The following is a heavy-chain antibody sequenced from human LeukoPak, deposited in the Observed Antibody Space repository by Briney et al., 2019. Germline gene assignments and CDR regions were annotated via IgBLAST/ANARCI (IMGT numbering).Heavy chain of an antibody. J-gene: IGHJ4*02. CDR3: ARELAIVGATADY. CDR1: GGSISSSSYY. Sequence: SETLSLTCTVSGGSISSSSYYWGWIRQPPGKGLEWIGSIYYSGSTYYNPSLKSRVTISVDTSKNQFSLKLSSVTAADTAVYYCARELAIVGATADYWGQGTLVTVSS. CDR2: IYYSGST. D-gene: IGHD1-26*01. V-gene: IGHV4-39*07.